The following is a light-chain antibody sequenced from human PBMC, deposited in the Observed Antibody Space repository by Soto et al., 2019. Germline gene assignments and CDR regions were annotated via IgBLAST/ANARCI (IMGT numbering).Light chain of an antibody. V-gene: IGKV3D-20*01. CDR3: QQYCNPPLT. Sequence: EVVLTQSPATLSLSPGETATLSCGASPTLSTSFLAWYQPRPGLAPRLLLYEASVRATGIPDRFSGSGSGPDFTLTISRLEPEDFAVYYCQQYCNPPLTFGGGTRVEIK. J-gene: IGKJ4*01. CDR2: EAS. CDR1: PTLSTSF.